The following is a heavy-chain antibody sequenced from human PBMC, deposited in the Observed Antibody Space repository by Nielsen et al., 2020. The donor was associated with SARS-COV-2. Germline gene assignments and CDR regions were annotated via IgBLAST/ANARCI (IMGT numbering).Heavy chain of an antibody. V-gene: IGHV1-69*04. CDR1: GGTFSSYA. Sequence: SVKVSCKASGGTFSSYAISWVRQAPGQGLEWMGRIIPILGIANYAQKFQGRVTITADKSTSTACMELSSLRSEDTAVYYCARLNDYSNYAYFDYWGQGTLVTVSS. CDR2: IIPILGIA. J-gene: IGHJ4*02. CDR3: ARLNDYSNYAYFDY. D-gene: IGHD4-11*01.